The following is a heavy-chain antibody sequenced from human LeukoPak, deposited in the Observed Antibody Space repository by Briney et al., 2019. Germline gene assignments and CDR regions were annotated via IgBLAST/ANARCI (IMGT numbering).Heavy chain of an antibody. D-gene: IGHD3-10*01. V-gene: IGHV1-46*01. Sequence: GASVKVSCKASGYTFTSYYMHWVRQAPGQGLEWMGIINPSDGRTSYAQKFQGRVTMTRDTSTSTVYMELTSLRSEDTAVYYCARGPSITMVRGGQWYYYMDVWGKGTTVTISS. J-gene: IGHJ6*03. CDR1: GYTFTSYY. CDR3: ARGPSITMVRGGQWYYYMDV. CDR2: INPSDGRT.